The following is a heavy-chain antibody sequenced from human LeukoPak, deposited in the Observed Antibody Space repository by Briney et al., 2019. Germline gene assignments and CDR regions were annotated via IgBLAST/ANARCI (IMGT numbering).Heavy chain of an antibody. CDR3: ARDGSYYDSSGYYGY. V-gene: IGHV3-7*01. CDR2: IKGDGSEI. CDR1: GFTFSSYW. D-gene: IGHD3-22*01. Sequence: GGSLRLSCAASGFTFSSYWMKWVRQAPGKGLEWVASIKGDGSEIYYVDSVRGRFTISRDNARNSLYLQMNGLRVDDTAVYYCARDGSYYDSSGYYGYWGQGTLVTVSS. J-gene: IGHJ4*02.